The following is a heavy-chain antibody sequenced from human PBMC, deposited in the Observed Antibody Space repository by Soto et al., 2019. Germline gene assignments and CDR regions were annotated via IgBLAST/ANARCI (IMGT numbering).Heavy chain of an antibody. D-gene: IGHD4-17*01. CDR2: IYPSDSTA. V-gene: IGHV5-51*01. CDR3: ARHGFYGDYSSNYFDP. CDR1: GYSFTNDW. J-gene: IGHJ5*02. Sequence: PVGSLKISCNGSGYSFTNDWIAWMRQMPGEGLEYMGIIYPSDSTARYSPSFQGQVTFSVDKSISTAYLQWNSLKASDTAMYYCARHGFYGDYSSNYFDPWGQGTLVTVSS.